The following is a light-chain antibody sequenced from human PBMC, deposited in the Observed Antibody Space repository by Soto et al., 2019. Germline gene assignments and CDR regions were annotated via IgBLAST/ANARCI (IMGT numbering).Light chain of an antibody. V-gene: IGKV1-5*01. CDR3: QQTYRIPPT. J-gene: IGKJ5*01. Sequence: DIQMTQSPSTLPASVGDRVTITCRASQSISNWLAWYQQKPGTAPKVLIYHASNLQSGVPPRFSGSGSGTRFTLTISNLQAEDFALYYCQQTYRIPPTFGQGTRLEIK. CDR2: HAS. CDR1: QSISNW.